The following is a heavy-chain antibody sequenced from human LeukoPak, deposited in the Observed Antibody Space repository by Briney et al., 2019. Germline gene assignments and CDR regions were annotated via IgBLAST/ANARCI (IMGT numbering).Heavy chain of an antibody. V-gene: IGHV3-48*01. CDR1: GFTFNTYT. J-gene: IGHJ5*02. CDR2: ISGSSGII. D-gene: IGHD3-3*01. Sequence: GGSQRLSCAASGFTFNTYTMNWVRQAPGKGLEWVSYISGSSGIIDYADSVRGRFTISRDNAKNSLYLQMNSLRAEDTAVYYCARVLREWLLFGWFDPWGQGTLVPVSS. CDR3: ARVLREWLLFGWFDP.